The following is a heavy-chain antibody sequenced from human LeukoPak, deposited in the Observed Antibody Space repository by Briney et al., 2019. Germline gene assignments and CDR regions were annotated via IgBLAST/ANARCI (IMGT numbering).Heavy chain of an antibody. Sequence: SETLSLTCTVSGGSISSSSYYWGWIRQPPGKGLEWIGSIYYSGSTNYNPSLKSRVTISVDTSKNQFSLKLSSVTTADTAVYYCARSKDSSGWYRQIRWFDPWGQGTLVTVSS. V-gene: IGHV4-39*07. CDR3: ARSKDSSGWYRQIRWFDP. CDR1: GGSISSSSYY. CDR2: IYYSGST. D-gene: IGHD6-19*01. J-gene: IGHJ5*02.